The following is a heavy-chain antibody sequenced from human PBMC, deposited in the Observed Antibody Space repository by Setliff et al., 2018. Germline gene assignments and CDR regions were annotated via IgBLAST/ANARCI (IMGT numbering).Heavy chain of an antibody. D-gene: IGHD1-1*01. J-gene: IGHJ4*02. CDR1: GYTFTDYY. CDR3: ARMEGTDY. CDR2: VDPEDGET. V-gene: IGHV1-69-2*01. Sequence: GASVKVSCKASGYTFTDYYMHWVQQAPGKGLEWMGRVDPEDGETIYAEKFQGRVTITADTSTDTAYMELRSLRSEDTAVYYCARMEGTDYWGQGTLVTVSS.